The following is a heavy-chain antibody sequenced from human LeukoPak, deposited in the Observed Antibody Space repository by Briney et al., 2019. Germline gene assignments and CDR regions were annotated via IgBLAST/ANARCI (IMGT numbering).Heavy chain of an antibody. V-gene: IGHV3-30*18. D-gene: IGHD3-10*01. CDR2: ISYDGSNK. CDR1: GFTFSSYG. Sequence: GRSLRLSCAASGFTFSSYGMHWVRQAPGKGLEWVAVISYDGSNKYYADSVKGRFTISRDNSKNTLYLQMNSLRAEDTAVYYCAKVPKGSGSYFPPDYYGMDVWGQGTTVTVSS. CDR3: AKVPKGSGSYFPPDYYGMDV. J-gene: IGHJ6*02.